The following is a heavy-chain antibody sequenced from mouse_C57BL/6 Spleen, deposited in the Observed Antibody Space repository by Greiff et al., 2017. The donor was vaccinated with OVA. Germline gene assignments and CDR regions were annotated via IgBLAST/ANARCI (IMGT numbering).Heavy chain of an antibody. D-gene: IGHD1-1*02. Sequence: QVQLQQPGAELVKPGASVKLSCKASGYTFTSYWMQWVKQRPGQGLEWIGEIDPSDSDNKYNQKFKGKATLTVDTYTSTAYMQLSSLTSEDSAVYYCAVMGWAWFADWGQGTLVTVSA. V-gene: IGHV1-50*01. CDR2: IDPSDSDN. CDR3: AVMGWAWFAD. J-gene: IGHJ3*01. CDR1: GYTFTSYW.